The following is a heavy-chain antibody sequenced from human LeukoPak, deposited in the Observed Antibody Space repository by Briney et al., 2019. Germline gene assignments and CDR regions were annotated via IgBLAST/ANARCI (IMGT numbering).Heavy chain of an antibody. J-gene: IGHJ3*02. V-gene: IGHV1-46*01. CDR2: INPSGGST. CDR1: GYTFTSYY. D-gene: IGHD3-22*01. CDR3: ARDPDYYDSSGHNXAXDI. Sequence: ASVKVSCKASGYTFTSYYMHWVRQAPGQGLEWMGIINPSGGSTSYAQKFQGRVTMTRDTSTSTVYMELSSLRSEDTAVYYCARDPDYYDSSGHNXAXDIWGQGTMVTVSS.